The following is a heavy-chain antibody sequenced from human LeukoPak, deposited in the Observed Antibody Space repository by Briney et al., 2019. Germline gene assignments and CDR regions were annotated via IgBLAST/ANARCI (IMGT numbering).Heavy chain of an antibody. J-gene: IGHJ4*02. Sequence: GGSLRLSCAASGFTFSSYWMSWVRQAPGKGLEWVANIKQDGSEKYYVDSVKGRFTISRDNAKNSLYLQMNSLRAEDTAVYYCARTGDSGYAGTYFDYWGQGTLVTVSS. CDR3: ARTGDSGYAGTYFDY. V-gene: IGHV3-7*01. CDR1: GFTFSSYW. CDR2: IKQDGSEK. D-gene: IGHD5-12*01.